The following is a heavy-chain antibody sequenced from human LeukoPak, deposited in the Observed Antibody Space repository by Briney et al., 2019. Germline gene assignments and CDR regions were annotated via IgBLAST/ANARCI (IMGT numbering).Heavy chain of an antibody. Sequence: PGGSLRLSCAASGFTFSSYWMYWVRQAPGKGPMWVARINTDGGSLNYADSVKGRFTISRDNAKNTLYLQMNSLGAEDTAVYYCARRINYYDSSGYYYVRYFDSWGQGTLVAVSS. V-gene: IGHV3-74*01. J-gene: IGHJ4*02. CDR3: ARRINYYDSSGYYYVRYFDS. CDR2: INTDGGSL. D-gene: IGHD3-22*01. CDR1: GFTFSSYW.